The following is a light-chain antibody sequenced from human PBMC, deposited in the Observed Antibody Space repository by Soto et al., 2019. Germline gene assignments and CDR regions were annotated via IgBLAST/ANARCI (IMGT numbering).Light chain of an antibody. CDR3: HHYINWPLTT. CDR1: QSISSN. CDR2: RTS. Sequence: EIVMTQSPATLSVSPGERATLSCSASQSISSNLAWYQQKPGQAPRLLMLRTSSRAKGFPARFSGSGSATEFILPITILQAEDFRVYDRHHYINWPLTTFGGRTQVEIK. J-gene: IGKJ4*01. V-gene: IGKV3-15*01.